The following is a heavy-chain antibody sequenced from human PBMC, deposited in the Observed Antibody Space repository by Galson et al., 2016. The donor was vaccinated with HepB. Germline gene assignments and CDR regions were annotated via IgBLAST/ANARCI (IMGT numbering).Heavy chain of an antibody. CDR3: ARRLGYCTNDVCSHHALDI. Sequence: PALVKPTQTLTLTCTLSGFSLTTSGMAVGWIRQPPGKALEWLALIYWDDDKRYRPSLRNRLTITKDTSKNQVVLTMTNMDPVDTATYYCARRLGYCTNDVCSHHALDIWGQGTMVTVSS. CDR2: IYWDDDK. CDR1: GFSLTTSGMA. J-gene: IGHJ3*02. V-gene: IGHV2-5*02. D-gene: IGHD2-8*01.